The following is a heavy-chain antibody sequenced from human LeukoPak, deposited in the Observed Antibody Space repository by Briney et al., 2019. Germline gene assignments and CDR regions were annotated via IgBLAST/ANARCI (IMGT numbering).Heavy chain of an antibody. CDR2: IIPIFGTA. Sequence: GASVKVSCKASGGTFSSYAISWVRQAPGQGLEWMGGIIPIFGTANYAQKFQGRVTITADKSTSTAYMELSSLRSEDTAVYYCASPPRVAAAGTPSGDAFDIWGQGTMDTVSS. J-gene: IGHJ3*02. CDR1: GGTFSSYA. D-gene: IGHD6-13*01. CDR3: ASPPRVAAAGTPSGDAFDI. V-gene: IGHV1-69*06.